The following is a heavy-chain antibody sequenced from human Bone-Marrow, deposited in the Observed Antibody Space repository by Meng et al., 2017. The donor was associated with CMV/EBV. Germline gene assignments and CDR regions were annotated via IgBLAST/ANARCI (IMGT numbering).Heavy chain of an antibody. V-gene: IGHV1-8*03. Sequence: VFFTGPGYTSTTYDINWVPQATGQGLEWMGWMNPNSGNTGYAQKFQGRVTITRNPSISTAYMELSSLRSEDTAVYYCERGPVGIRWGITSWNGDGMAVWGQGTTVTVSS. J-gene: IGHJ6*02. CDR1: GYTSTTYD. D-gene: IGHD2-2*01. CDR2: MNPNSGNT. CDR3: ERGPVGIRWGITSWNGDGMAV.